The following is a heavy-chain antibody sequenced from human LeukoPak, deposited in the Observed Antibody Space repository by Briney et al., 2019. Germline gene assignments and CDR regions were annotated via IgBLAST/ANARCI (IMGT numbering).Heavy chain of an antibody. V-gene: IGHV3-74*01. D-gene: IGHD3-16*01. CDR1: GFTFYSYW. J-gene: IGHJ4*02. Sequence: GGSLRLSCVASGFTFYSYWMHWVRQAPGKGLVWVSCINGDGSTSNYADSVKGRFTISRDNAKNSLYLQMNSLRAEDTAVYYCARGLQGGVDYWGQGTLVTVSS. CDR3: ARGLQGGVDY. CDR2: INGDGSTS.